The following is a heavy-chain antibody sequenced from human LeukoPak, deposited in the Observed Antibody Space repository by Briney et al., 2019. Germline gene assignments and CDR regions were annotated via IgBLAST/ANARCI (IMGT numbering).Heavy chain of an antibody. Sequence: GGSLRLSCAASGFTFSSYSMNWVRQAPGKGLEWVSSISSSSSYIYYADSVKGRFTISRDNAKNSLYLQMNSLRAEDTAVYYCAKESGYSGYDERSIDYWGQGTLVTVSS. D-gene: IGHD5-12*01. V-gene: IGHV3-21*04. J-gene: IGHJ4*02. CDR1: GFTFSSYS. CDR2: ISSSSSYI. CDR3: AKESGYSGYDERSIDY.